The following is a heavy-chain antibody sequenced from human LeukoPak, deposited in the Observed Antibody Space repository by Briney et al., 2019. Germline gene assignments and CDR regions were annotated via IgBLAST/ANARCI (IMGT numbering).Heavy chain of an antibody. Sequence: PSETLSLTCTVSGGSISSYYWSWTRQPAGKGLEWIGRIYTSGSTNYNPSLKSRVTMSVDTSKNQFSLKLSSVTAADTAVYYCARSDTAMVEWYFDLWGRGTLVTVSS. CDR2: IYTSGST. D-gene: IGHD5-18*01. J-gene: IGHJ2*01. CDR1: GGSISSYY. CDR3: ARSDTAMVEWYFDL. V-gene: IGHV4-4*07.